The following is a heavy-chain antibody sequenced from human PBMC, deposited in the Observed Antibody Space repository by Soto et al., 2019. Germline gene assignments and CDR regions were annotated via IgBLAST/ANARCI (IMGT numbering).Heavy chain of an antibody. J-gene: IGHJ6*02. D-gene: IGHD5-12*01. CDR2: ISSSSSYI. V-gene: IGHV3-21*01. Sequence: PGGSLRLSCAASGFTFSSYSMNWVRQAPGKGLEWVSSISSSSSYIYYADSVKGRFTISRDNAKNSLYLQMNSLRAEDTAVYYCARDVSVIGYDPSYYYGMDVWGQETTVTVSS. CDR3: ARDVSVIGYDPSYYYGMDV. CDR1: GFTFSSYS.